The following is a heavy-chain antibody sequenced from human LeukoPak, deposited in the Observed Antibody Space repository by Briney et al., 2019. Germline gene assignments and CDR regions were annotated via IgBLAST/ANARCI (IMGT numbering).Heavy chain of an antibody. Sequence: ASVKVSCKASGYTFTSYDIHWVRQASGQGLEWMGWMNPNSGNTGYAQKFQGRVTMTRNTSISTAYMELRSLRSEDAAVYYCARGGYWGARYRTYQPNWFGPWGQGTLVTVSS. D-gene: IGHD5-12*01. CDR3: ARGGYWGARYRTYQPNWFGP. CDR2: MNPNSGNT. J-gene: IGHJ5*02. CDR1: GYTFTSYD. V-gene: IGHV1-8*01.